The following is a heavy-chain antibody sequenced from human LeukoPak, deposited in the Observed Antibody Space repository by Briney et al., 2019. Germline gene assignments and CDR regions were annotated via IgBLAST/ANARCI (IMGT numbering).Heavy chain of an antibody. D-gene: IGHD2-8*01. CDR1: GFTFSSYA. CDR3: AKDTSIGKYCTNGVCSPFDY. V-gene: IGHV3-23*01. CDR2: ISDSGDYT. J-gene: IGHJ4*02. Sequence: GGSLRLSCAGSGFTFSSYAMSWVRQAPGQGLEWVSVISDSGDYTSYADSVRGRFTISRDNSRNTLYLQMISLRPEDTAVYYCAKDTSIGKYCTNGVCSPFDYWGQGTLVTVSS.